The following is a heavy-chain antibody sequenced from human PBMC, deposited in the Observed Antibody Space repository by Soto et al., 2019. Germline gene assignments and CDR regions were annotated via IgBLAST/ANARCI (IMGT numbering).Heavy chain of an antibody. J-gene: IGHJ5*02. CDR2: IYYSGST. V-gene: IGHV4-30-4*01. D-gene: IGHD3-22*01. CDR3: ARDLGLSGYWWFDP. CDR1: GGSISSGNYY. Sequence: QVQLQESGPGLVKPSQTLSLTCTVSGGSISSGNYYWSWIRQPPGKGLEWIGYIYYSGSTYYNPSLKSRVTISVDTSKNQFSLRLSSVTAADTAVYYCARDLGLSGYWWFDPWGQGTLVTVSS.